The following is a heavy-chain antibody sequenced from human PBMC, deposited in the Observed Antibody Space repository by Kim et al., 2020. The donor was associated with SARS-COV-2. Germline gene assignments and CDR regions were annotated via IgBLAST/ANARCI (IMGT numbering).Heavy chain of an antibody. J-gene: IGHJ3*01. Sequence: YSNPSLQSRLTMSIDTSKNQFSLKLSSVTAADTAMYFCARGAGFPDALDVWGQGTFVTVSS. CDR3: ARGAGFPDALDV. V-gene: IGHV4-31*02.